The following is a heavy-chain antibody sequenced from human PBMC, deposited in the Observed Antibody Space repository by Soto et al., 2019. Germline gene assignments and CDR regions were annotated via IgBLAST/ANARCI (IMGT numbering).Heavy chain of an antibody. J-gene: IGHJ4*02. CDR2: IWYDGSNK. Sequence: GGSVRLSCAASGFTFSRYGMHWVRQAPGKGLEWVAVIWYDGSNKYYADSVKGRLTISRDNSKNTLYLQMNSLRAEDTAVYYCARGGYCSGGSCYSRGNDYWGQGTLVTVSS. D-gene: IGHD2-15*01. CDR1: GFTFSRYG. V-gene: IGHV3-33*01. CDR3: ARGGYCSGGSCYSRGNDY.